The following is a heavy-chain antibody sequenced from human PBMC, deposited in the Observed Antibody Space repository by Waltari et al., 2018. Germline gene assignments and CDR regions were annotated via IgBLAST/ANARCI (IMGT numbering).Heavy chain of an antibody. V-gene: IGHV5-10-1*03. Sequence: EVQLVQSGAEVKKPGESLRISCKGSGYSFTSYWISWVRQMPGKGREWMGRIDPSDSYTNYSPSFQGHVTISADKSISTAYLQWSSLRSEDTAVYYCATNQRTTDYPYYYYYGMDVWGQGTTVTVSS. J-gene: IGHJ6*02. CDR1: GYSFTSYW. CDR3: ATNQRTTDYPYYYYYGMDV. D-gene: IGHD4-4*01. CDR2: IDPSDSYT.